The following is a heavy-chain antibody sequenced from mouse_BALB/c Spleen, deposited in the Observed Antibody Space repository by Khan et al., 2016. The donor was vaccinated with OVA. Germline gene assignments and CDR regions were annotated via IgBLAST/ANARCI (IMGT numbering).Heavy chain of an antibody. CDR1: GYSFTSYY. Sequence: VQLQQSGPELMKPGASVNISCKASGYSFTSYYIHWVKQSHGKSLEWIGYIAPFNGGTDYNQKFKGKATLTVDKSSNTAYMHLSSLTSEDSAVYFCAMGTFDYWGQGSLVTCSA. CDR3: AMGTFDY. CDR2: IAPFNGGT. J-gene: IGHJ3*01. V-gene: IGHV1S135*01. D-gene: IGHD3-3*01.